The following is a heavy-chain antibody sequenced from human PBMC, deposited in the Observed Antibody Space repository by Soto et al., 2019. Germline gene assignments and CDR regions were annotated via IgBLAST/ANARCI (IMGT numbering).Heavy chain of an antibody. CDR1: GGSFSGYY. D-gene: IGHD1-1*01. J-gene: IGHJ4*02. CDR2: INHSGST. V-gene: IGHV4-34*01. Sequence: SETLSLTCAVYGGSFSGYYWSWIRQPPGKGLEWIGEINHSGSTNYNPSLKSRVTISVDTSKNQFSLKLSSVTAADTAVYYCARGASSGTLIPPWLDYWGQGTLVTVSS. CDR3: ARGASSGTLIPPWLDY.